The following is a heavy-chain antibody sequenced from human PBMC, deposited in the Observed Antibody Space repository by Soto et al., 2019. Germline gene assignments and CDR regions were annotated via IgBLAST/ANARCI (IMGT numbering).Heavy chain of an antibody. D-gene: IGHD3-16*01. J-gene: IGHJ2*01. V-gene: IGHV3-9*01. CDR1: GFTFDDHA. CDR3: ARDGWGSNWYFDL. Sequence: GGSLRLSCAASGFTFDDHAMHWVRQAPGKGLEWVSGISYNSGRMAYADSVKGRFTISRDNAKRTLFLQMNSLRVDDTAVYYCARDGWGSNWYFDLWGRGTLVTVSS. CDR2: ISYNSGRM.